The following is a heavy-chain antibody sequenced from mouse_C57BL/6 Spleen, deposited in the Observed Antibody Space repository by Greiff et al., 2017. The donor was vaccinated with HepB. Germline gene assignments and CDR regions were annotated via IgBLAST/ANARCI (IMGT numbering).Heavy chain of an antibody. J-gene: IGHJ2*01. CDR2: IYPRSGNT. Sequence: QVQLKESGAELARPGASVKLSCKASGYTFTSYGISWVKQSTGQGLEWIGEIYPRSGNTYYNEKFKGKATLTADKSSSTAYMELSSLTSEDSAVYFCARAMDGSFDYWGQGPTLTVSS. V-gene: IGHV1-81*01. D-gene: IGHD1-1*02. CDR1: GYTFTSYG. CDR3: ARAMDGSFDY.